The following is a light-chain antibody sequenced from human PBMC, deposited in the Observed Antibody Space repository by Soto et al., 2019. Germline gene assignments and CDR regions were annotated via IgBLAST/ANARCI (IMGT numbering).Light chain of an antibody. CDR3: QKYNGDPLT. CDR2: AAS. V-gene: IGKV1-27*01. CDR1: QAISNY. J-gene: IGKJ4*01. Sequence: DIQMTQSPSSLSASVGDRVTITCRASQAISNYLAWYQQKPGKVPKLLIYAASTLQSGVPSRFSVSGSGTDFTLTISSLQPEDVATYYCQKYNGDPLTFGGGTKVEIK.